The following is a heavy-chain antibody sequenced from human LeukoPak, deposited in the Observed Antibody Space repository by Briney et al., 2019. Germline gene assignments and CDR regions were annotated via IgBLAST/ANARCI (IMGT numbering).Heavy chain of an antibody. J-gene: IGHJ4*02. CDR1: GFTFSSAW. Sequence: GGSLRLSCATSGFTFSSAWMIWVRQAPGKGLEWVGRIKSKTDGGTTDYAAPVKGRFTISRDDSKNTLYLQMNSLRVEDTAVYFCAKRGVVIRVILVGFHKEAYYFDSWGQGALVTVSS. D-gene: IGHD3-22*01. V-gene: IGHV3-15*01. CDR2: IKSKTDGGTT. CDR3: AKRGVVIRVILVGFHKEAYYFDS.